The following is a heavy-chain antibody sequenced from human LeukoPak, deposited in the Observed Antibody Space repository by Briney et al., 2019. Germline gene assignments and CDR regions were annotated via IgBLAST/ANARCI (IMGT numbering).Heavy chain of an antibody. V-gene: IGHV4-34*01. CDR3: ARGPKLYYYYYGMDV. J-gene: IGHJ6*04. CDR2: INHSGST. Sequence: SETLSLTCAVYGGSFSGYYWSWTRQPPGKGLEWIGEINHSGSTNYNPSLKSRVTISVDTSKNQFSLKLSSVTAADTAVYYCARGPKLYYYYYGMDVWGKGTTVTVSS. CDR1: GGSFSGYY.